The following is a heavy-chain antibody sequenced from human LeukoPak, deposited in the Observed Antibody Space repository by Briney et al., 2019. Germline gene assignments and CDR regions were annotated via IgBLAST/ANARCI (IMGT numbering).Heavy chain of an antibody. D-gene: IGHD2-2*01. J-gene: IGHJ5*02. Sequence: GGSLRLSCAASGFTFGSYGMHWVRQAPGKGLEWVAVIWYDGSNKYYADSVKGRFTISRDNFKNTLYLQMNSLRAEDTAVYYCAKDRVGYCSSTSCWRWFDPWGQGTLVTVSS. CDR1: GFTFGSYG. CDR3: AKDRVGYCSSTSCWRWFDP. V-gene: IGHV3-33*06. CDR2: IWYDGSNK.